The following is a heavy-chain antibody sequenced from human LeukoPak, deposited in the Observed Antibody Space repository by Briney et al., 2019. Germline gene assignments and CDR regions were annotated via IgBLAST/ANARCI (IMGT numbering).Heavy chain of an antibody. V-gene: IGHV3-23*01. Sequence: GGSLRLSCAASGFTFTIYAMSWVRQAPGKGLEWVSSISGSGGSTYYADSVKGRFTISRDNSKNTLYLQMNSLRAEDTAVYYCAKDLWGRYGGNSFSQYMDVWGKGTTVTVSS. CDR1: GFTFTIYA. CDR2: ISGSGGST. J-gene: IGHJ6*03. CDR3: AKDLWGRYGGNSFSQYMDV. D-gene: IGHD4-23*01.